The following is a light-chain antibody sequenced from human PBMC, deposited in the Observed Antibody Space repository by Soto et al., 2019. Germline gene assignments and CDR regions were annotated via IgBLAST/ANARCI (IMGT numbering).Light chain of an antibody. CDR3: CSYVGNYIYV. CDR1: TSNFVGDKY. J-gene: IGLJ1*01. V-gene: IGLV2-11*01. Sequence: QSALTQPRSVSGSPGQSVTISCTGTTSNFVGDKYVAWYQQHPGKAPRLMIYDVSKRPSGVPDRFSGSKSGNTASLTISGLQAEDDADYYCCSYVGNYIYVFGTGTKVTVL. CDR2: DVS.